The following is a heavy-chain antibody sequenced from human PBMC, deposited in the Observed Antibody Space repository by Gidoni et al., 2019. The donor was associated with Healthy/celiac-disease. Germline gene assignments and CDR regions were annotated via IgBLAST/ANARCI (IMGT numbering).Heavy chain of an antibody. J-gene: IGHJ4*02. D-gene: IGHD4-17*01. Sequence: QAQLVESGGGVAQPGRSLRLSCAASGSTFSSYAMHWVRRAPGKGLEWVAVIAYDGSNKYYADSVKGRFTISRDNSKNTLYLQMNSLRAEDTAVYYCARDSSRRYGDYETLDYWGQGTLVTVSS. CDR1: GSTFSSYA. V-gene: IGHV3-30*01. CDR2: IAYDGSNK. CDR3: ARDSSRRYGDYETLDY.